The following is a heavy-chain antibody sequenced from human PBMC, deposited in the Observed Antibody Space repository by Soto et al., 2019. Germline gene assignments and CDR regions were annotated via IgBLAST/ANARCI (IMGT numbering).Heavy chain of an antibody. CDR2: ISSSGSFK. D-gene: IGHD5-12*01. CDR1: GFNFKDFT. CDR3: ARDDLYDSTGYDS. J-gene: IGHJ5*02. V-gene: IGHV3-21*01. Sequence: EMHLVELGGGLVKPGGSLRLSCTASGFNFKDFTMNWVRQAPGMGLEWVSSISSSGSFKYYADSMDGRFTISRDNAKNSLYLQLTSLRGEDTAVYYCARDDLYDSTGYDSWGQGTLVTVFS.